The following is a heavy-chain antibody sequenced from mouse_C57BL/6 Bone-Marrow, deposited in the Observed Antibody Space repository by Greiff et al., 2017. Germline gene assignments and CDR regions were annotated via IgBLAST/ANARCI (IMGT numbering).Heavy chain of an antibody. Sequence: EVHLVESGGGLVKPGGSLKLSCAASGFTFSSYAMSWVRQTPEKRLEWVATISDGGSYTYYPDNVKGRFTISRDNAKNNLYLQMSHLQSEDTAMYYCARVLYYYGSSSFYFDYWGQGTTLTVSS. D-gene: IGHD1-1*01. CDR3: ARVLYYYGSSSFYFDY. CDR2: ISDGGSYT. J-gene: IGHJ2*01. V-gene: IGHV5-4*01. CDR1: GFTFSSYA.